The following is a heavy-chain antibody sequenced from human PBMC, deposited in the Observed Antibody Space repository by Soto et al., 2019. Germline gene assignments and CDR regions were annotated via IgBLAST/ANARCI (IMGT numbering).Heavy chain of an antibody. CDR3: ARVPIAADEHFDY. V-gene: IGHV3-48*01. Sequence: PGGSLRLSCAASGFTFSFYSMNWVRQAPGKGLEWVSYISNTSSTIYYADSAKGRFTISRDNAKTSLYLQMNSLRAEDTAVYYCARVPIAADEHFDYWGQGTLVTVSS. D-gene: IGHD6-13*01. J-gene: IGHJ4*02. CDR2: ISNTSSTI. CDR1: GFTFSFYS.